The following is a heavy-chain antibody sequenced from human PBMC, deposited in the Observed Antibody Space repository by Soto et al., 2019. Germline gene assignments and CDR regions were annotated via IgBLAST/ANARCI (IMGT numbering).Heavy chain of an antibody. V-gene: IGHV3-23*01. Sequence: EAQLLESGGALVQPGGSLRLSCAASGLTFSNYAMALVRQAPATGLEWFSAISGSGGGTYYADSVKGRFIISRDNSNKMLYLLMNRLRVEETAIYYCAKGSAVSRPYYFDYWGQGTLVTVSS. D-gene: IGHD2-2*01. J-gene: IGHJ4*02. CDR2: ISGSGGGT. CDR3: AKGSAVSRPYYFDY. CDR1: GLTFSNYA.